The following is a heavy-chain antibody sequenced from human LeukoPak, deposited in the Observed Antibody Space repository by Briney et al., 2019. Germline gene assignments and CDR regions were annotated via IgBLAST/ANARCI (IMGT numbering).Heavy chain of an antibody. Sequence: GGSLRLSCAASGLTFRNAWMSWVRQAPGKGREGVGRIKSKTDGGTTDYAAHVQSTFTISRDDSKNQLSLQMTSLQTEDTAVYSCTTEWGGYRSSTSCYTGDAFDIWGQGKMVTVSS. J-gene: IGHJ3*02. CDR3: TTEWGGYRSSTSCYTGDAFDI. CDR1: GLTFRNAW. V-gene: IGHV3-15*01. CDR2: IKSKTDGGTT. D-gene: IGHD2-2*02.